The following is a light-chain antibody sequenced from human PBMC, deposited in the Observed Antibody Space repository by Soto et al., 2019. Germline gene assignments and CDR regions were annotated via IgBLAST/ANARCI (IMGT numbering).Light chain of an antibody. Sequence: DIQMTDSPSTLSASVGDRVTITCRASESISSWLAWYQQKPGKAPKLLIYDASSLESGVPSRFSGSGSGTDFTLTISSLQPEDFATYYCLQDYNYPWTFGQGTKVDI. CDR3: LQDYNYPWT. CDR2: DAS. J-gene: IGKJ1*01. V-gene: IGKV1-5*01. CDR1: ESISSW.